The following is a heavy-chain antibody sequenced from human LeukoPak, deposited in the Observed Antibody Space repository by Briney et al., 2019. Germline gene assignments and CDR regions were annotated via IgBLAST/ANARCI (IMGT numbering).Heavy chain of an antibody. CDR3: ARETADNYDSSGYYGGTFDY. CDR2: ISSSGTYI. Sequence: GGSLRLSCAASGFTFSSYAMSWVRQAPGKGLEWVSSISSSGTYIYYADSLRGRFTISRDNAKNSLYLQMNSLRAEDTAVYYCARETADNYDSSGYYGGTFDYWGQGSLVTVSS. J-gene: IGHJ4*02. V-gene: IGHV3-21*01. CDR1: GFTFSSYA. D-gene: IGHD3-22*01.